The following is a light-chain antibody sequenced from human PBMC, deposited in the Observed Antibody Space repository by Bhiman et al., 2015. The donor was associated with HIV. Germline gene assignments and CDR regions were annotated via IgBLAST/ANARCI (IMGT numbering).Light chain of an antibody. CDR2: EDN. Sequence: NFMLTQPHSVSESPGKTVTISCTRNIGSIVSSSVQWYQQRPGSSPTIVIYEDNQRPAGVPDRFSGSIDSSSNSASLTISGLKTEDEADYYCQSYDSRNHEMFGGGTKLTVL. V-gene: IGLV6-57*01. CDR1: IGSIVSSS. CDR3: QSYDSRNHEM. J-gene: IGLJ3*02.